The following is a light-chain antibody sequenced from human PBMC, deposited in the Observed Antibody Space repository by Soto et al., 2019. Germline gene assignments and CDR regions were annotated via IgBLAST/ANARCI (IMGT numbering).Light chain of an antibody. CDR1: QSVSSN. CDR2: GAS. V-gene: IGKV3-15*01. Sequence: EIVMTQSPATLSVSPGVRATLSCRASQSVSSNLAWYQQKPGQAPRLLMYGASTRGTDIPDRFSGSGSGTEFTLTISSLNSEDDAVSYCQQHNNRRQWTFGQGTKVEIK. J-gene: IGKJ1*01. CDR3: QQHNNRRQWT.